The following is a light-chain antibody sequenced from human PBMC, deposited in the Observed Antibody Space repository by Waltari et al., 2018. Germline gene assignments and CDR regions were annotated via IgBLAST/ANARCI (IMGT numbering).Light chain of an antibody. V-gene: IGLV3-10*01. J-gene: IGLJ2*01. Sequence: SYELTQPPSVSVSSGQTARITCSGDALPKQSVSLYQPKSGQAPVLVIYEDTTRAPGNPGRCAGSTAGTGATLAVSGAQVYDAADYYGYSADNSGNYRVFGGGTKLTVL. CDR2: EDT. CDR1: ALPKQS. CDR3: YSADNSGNYRV.